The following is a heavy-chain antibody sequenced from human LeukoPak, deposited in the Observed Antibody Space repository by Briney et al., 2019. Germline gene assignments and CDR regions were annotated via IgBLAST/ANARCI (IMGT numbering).Heavy chain of an antibody. CDR1: GGSISSSSYH. D-gene: IGHD5-24*01. CDR3: ARGEMATIEDAFDI. Sequence: SETLSLTCTVSGGSISSSSYHWGWIRQPPGEGLEWIGSIYYSGSTYYNPSLKSRVTISVDTSKNQFSPKLSSVTAADTAVYYCARGEMATIEDAFDIWGQGTMVTVSS. V-gene: IGHV4-39*01. J-gene: IGHJ3*02. CDR2: IYYSGST.